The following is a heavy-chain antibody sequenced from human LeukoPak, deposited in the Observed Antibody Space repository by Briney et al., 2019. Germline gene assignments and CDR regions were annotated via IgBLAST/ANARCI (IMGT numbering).Heavy chain of an antibody. V-gene: IGHV4-39*01. Sequence: SETLSLTCTVSGGSISSSSYYWGWIRQPPGKGLEWIGSIYYSGSTYYNPSLKSRVTISVDTSKNQFSLKLSSVTAADTAVYYCARANRYSSSWYYAYWGQGTLVTVSS. J-gene: IGHJ4*02. D-gene: IGHD6-13*01. CDR3: ARANRYSSSWYYAY. CDR2: IYYSGST. CDR1: GGSISSSSYY.